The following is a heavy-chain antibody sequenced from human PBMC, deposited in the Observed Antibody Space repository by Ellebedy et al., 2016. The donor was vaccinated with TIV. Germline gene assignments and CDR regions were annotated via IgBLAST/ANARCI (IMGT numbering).Heavy chain of an antibody. J-gene: IGHJ3*01. CDR2: ISTTSNYI. CDR3: AGDSGPSGSPNAFDV. Sequence: GGSLRLSCAASGFTFSIYNMNWVRQAPGKGLEWVSSISTTSNYIYDADSVRGRFTISRDNAKNSLFLQMTSLRAEDTAVYYCAGDSGPSGSPNAFDVWGQGTLVTVSS. D-gene: IGHD1-26*01. CDR1: GFTFSIYN. V-gene: IGHV3-21*01.